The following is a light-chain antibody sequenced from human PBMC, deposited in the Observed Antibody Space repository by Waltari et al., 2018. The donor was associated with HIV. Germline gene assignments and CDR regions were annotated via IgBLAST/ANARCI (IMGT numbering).Light chain of an antibody. Sequence: QSVLTQPPSVSAAPGETVIISCSGSSSTLGNNYVSWYQQLPGTAPKLFIYDDDLRHSGIPDRFSGSRSGTSATLGITGLQTGDEADYYCGTWDTTLSAVVFGGGTKLTVL. V-gene: IGLV1-51*01. CDR3: GTWDTTLSAVV. J-gene: IGLJ2*01. CDR2: DDD. CDR1: SSTLGNNY.